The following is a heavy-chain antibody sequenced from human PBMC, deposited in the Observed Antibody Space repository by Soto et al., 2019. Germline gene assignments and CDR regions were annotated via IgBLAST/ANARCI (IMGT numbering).Heavy chain of an antibody. CDR1: GYTLTSYA. J-gene: IGHJ4*02. V-gene: IGHV1-3*01. CDR3: ARGDYYYDSSGYSDY. Sequence: GASVKVSCKASGYTLTSYAMHWVRQAPGQRLEWMGWINAGNGNTKYSQKFQGRVTITRDTSASTAYMELSSLRSEDTAVYYCARGDYYYDSSGYSDYWGQGTLVTVSS. D-gene: IGHD3-22*01. CDR2: INAGNGNT.